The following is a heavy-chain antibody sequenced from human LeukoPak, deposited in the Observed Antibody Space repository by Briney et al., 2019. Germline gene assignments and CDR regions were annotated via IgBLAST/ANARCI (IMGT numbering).Heavy chain of an antibody. V-gene: IGHV3-20*04. CDR2: INWNGGST. Sequence: GGSLRLSCAASGFTFDDYGMSWVRQAPGKGLEWVSGINWNGGSTGYADSVKSRFTISRDNAKNSLYLQMNSLRAEDTALYYCARAGCSSTSCYTGWFDPWGQGTLVTVSS. J-gene: IGHJ5*02. CDR3: ARAGCSSTSCYTGWFDP. CDR1: GFTFDDYG. D-gene: IGHD2-2*02.